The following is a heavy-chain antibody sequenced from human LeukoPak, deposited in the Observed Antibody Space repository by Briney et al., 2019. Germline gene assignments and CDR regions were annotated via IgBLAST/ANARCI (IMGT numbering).Heavy chain of an antibody. CDR1: GGSISSSNW. Sequence: SGTLSLTCAVSGGSISSSNWWSWVRQPPGKGLEWIGEIYHSGSTNYNPSLKSRGTISVDTSKNQFSLKLSSVTAADTAVYYCARSAAEGWFDPWGQGTLVTVSS. CDR2: IYHSGST. CDR3: ARSAAEGWFDP. V-gene: IGHV4-4*02. J-gene: IGHJ5*02. D-gene: IGHD6-13*01.